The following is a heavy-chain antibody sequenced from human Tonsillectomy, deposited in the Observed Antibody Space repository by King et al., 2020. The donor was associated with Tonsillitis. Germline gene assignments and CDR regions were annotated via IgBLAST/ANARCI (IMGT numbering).Heavy chain of an antibody. Sequence: VQLVESGGGLVQPGGSLRLSCAASGFTFSSYAMSWVRQAPGKGLEGVSAISGSGGSTYYSDSVKGRFTIPRDNSKNTLYLQMNSLRAEDTAVYYCAKTTRLEDYYYGMDVWGQGTTVTVSS. D-gene: IGHD1-1*01. CDR2: ISGSGGST. CDR1: GFTFSSYA. V-gene: IGHV3-23*04. CDR3: AKTTRLEDYYYGMDV. J-gene: IGHJ6*02.